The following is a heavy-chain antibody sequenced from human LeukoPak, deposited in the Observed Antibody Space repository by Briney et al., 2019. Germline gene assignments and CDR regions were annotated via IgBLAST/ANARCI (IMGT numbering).Heavy chain of an antibody. CDR1: GFTFSNAW. CDR3: TTHFGGYEAYYFDW. V-gene: IGHV3-15*01. D-gene: IGHD5-12*01. Sequence: GGSLRLSCAASGFTFSNAWMTWVRQAPGKGLEWVGRIKTKTDGGTTDYAAPVKVRFTISRDDSKNTVYLQMNSMKTEDTAVYFCTTHFGGYEAYYFDWWGQETLVTVSS. CDR2: IKTKTDGGTT. J-gene: IGHJ4*02.